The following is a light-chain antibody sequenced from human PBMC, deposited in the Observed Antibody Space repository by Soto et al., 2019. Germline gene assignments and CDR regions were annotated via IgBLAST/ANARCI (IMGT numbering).Light chain of an antibody. J-gene: IGKJ1*01. CDR3: QQYGSSPRT. Sequence: EVVLTQSPGTLSLSPGERATLSCRASQTVSSGYLAWYQQKPGQSPRLLIYGASSRATGIPARFSGSGSGTDFTLTISRLEPEDFAVYYGQQYGSSPRTFGQGTKVEIK. CDR2: GAS. V-gene: IGKV3-20*01. CDR1: QTVSSGY.